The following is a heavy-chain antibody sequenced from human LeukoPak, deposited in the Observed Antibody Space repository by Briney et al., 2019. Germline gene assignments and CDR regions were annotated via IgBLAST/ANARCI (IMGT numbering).Heavy chain of an antibody. J-gene: IGHJ3*02. CDR3: ARAVGGYCTNGVCQSAFDI. Sequence: SETLSLTCTVSGGSISSYYWSWIRQPAGKGLEWIGRIYTSGSTNYNPSLKSRVTISVDKSKNQFSLKLSSVTAADTAVYYCARAVGGYCTNGVCQSAFDIWGQGTVVTVSS. CDR2: IYTSGST. CDR1: GGSISSYY. V-gene: IGHV4-4*07. D-gene: IGHD2-8*01.